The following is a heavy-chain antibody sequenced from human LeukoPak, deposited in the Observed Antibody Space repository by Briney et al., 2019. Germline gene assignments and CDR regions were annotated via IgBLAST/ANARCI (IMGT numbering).Heavy chain of an antibody. Sequence: AASVKVSCKASGYTFTGYYMHWVRQAPGQGLEWMGWINPNSGGTNYAQKFQGRVTMTRDTSISTAYMELSRLRSDDTAVYYCARSPREANCGGDCHSGYFDYWGQGTLVTVSS. CDR1: GYTFTGYY. CDR3: ARSPREANCGGDCHSGYFDY. CDR2: INPNSGGT. D-gene: IGHD2-21*02. V-gene: IGHV1-2*02. J-gene: IGHJ4*02.